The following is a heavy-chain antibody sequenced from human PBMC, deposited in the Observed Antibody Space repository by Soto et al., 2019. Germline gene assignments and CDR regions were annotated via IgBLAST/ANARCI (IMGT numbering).Heavy chain of an antibody. J-gene: IGHJ6*02. Sequence: SETLSLTCAVYGGSFSCYYWSWIREPPGKGLEWIGEINHSGSTNYNPSLKSRVTISVDTSKNQFSLKLSSVTAADTAVYYCARVSIAAAGFYYYYGMDVWGQGTTVTVSS. CDR1: GGSFSCYY. CDR2: INHSGST. CDR3: ARVSIAAAGFYYYYGMDV. D-gene: IGHD6-13*01. V-gene: IGHV4-34*01.